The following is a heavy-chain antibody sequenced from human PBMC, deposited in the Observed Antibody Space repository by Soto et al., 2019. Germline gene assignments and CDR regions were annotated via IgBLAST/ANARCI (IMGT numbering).Heavy chain of an antibody. CDR2: ISGSGGST. D-gene: IGHD4-17*01. CDR1: GFTFSSYA. J-gene: IGHJ4*02. Sequence: LRLSCAASGFTFSSYAMSWVRQAPGKGLEWVSAISGSGGSTHYADSVKGRFTISRDNSKNTLYLQMNSLRAEDTAVYYCAKSGYGGNSYFDYWGQGTLVTVSS. CDR3: AKSGYGGNSYFDY. V-gene: IGHV3-23*01.